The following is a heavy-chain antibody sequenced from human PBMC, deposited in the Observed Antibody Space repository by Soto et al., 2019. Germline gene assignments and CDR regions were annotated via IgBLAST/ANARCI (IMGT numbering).Heavy chain of an antibody. D-gene: IGHD3-3*01. CDR3: ATLRFLAWLGFDY. Sequence: QVQLQQWGAGLLKPSETLSLTCAVYGGSFSGYYWSWIRQPPGKGLEWIGEINHSGSTNYNPSLKSRVTISVDTSKNQFSLKLSSVTAADTAVYYCATLRFLAWLGFDYWGQGTLVTVSS. V-gene: IGHV4-34*01. CDR1: GGSFSGYY. CDR2: INHSGST. J-gene: IGHJ4*02.